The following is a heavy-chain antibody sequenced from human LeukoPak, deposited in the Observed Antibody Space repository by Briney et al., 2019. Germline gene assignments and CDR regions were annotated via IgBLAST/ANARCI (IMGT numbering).Heavy chain of an antibody. J-gene: IGHJ3*02. CDR3: ARQGDSYGFGAFDI. D-gene: IGHD5-18*01. CDR2: IYSGGST. Sequence: LTGGSLRPSCAASGFTVSSNYMSWVRQAPGKGLEWVSVIYSGGSTYYADSVKGRFTISRDNSKNTLYLQMNSLRAEDTAVYYCARQGDSYGFGAFDIWGQGTMVTVSS. V-gene: IGHV3-53*01. CDR1: GFTVSSNY.